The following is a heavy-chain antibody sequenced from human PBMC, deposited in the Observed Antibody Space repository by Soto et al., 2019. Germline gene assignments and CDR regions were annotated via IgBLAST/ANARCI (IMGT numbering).Heavy chain of an antibody. CDR2: TKHKASSYAT. CDR3: VAYLSYYVH. V-gene: IGHV3-72*01. CDR1: GFTLSDHF. D-gene: IGHD3-10*02. J-gene: IGHJ4*02. Sequence: EVQLVESGGGLVQPGGSLRLSCAVSGFTLSDHFMDWVRQAPGKGLEWVGRTKHKASSYATEYAASVKGRFTISRADSYNSLYLQMSSLRTEDTDVYYCVAYLSYYVHWGQGTLVTVSS.